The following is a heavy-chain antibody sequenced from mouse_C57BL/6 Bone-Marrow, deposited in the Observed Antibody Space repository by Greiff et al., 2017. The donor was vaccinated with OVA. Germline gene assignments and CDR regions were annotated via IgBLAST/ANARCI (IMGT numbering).Heavy chain of an antibody. CDR1: GYTFTSYW. CDR3: ARCSSLFDC. J-gene: IGHJ2*01. D-gene: IGHD6-1*01. V-gene: IGHV1-50*01. CDR2: IDPSDSYT. Sequence: QVQLQQPGAELVKPGASVKLSCKASGYTFTSYWMQWVKQRPGQGLEWIGEIDPSDSYTNYNQKFKGKATLTVDTSSSTAYMQLSSLTSEDSAVYYCARCSSLFDCWGQGTTLTVSS.